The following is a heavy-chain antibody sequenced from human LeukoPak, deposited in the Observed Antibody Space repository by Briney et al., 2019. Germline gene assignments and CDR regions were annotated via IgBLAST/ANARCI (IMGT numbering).Heavy chain of an antibody. CDR1: GYTLTELS. CDR3: ATDLRLARQYYYCGMDV. V-gene: IGHV1-24*01. J-gene: IGHJ6*02. CDR2: FDPEDGET. Sequence: ASVKVSCKVSGYTLTELSMHWVRQAPGKGLEWMGGFDPEDGETIYAQKFQGRVTMTEDTSTDTAYMELSSLRSEDTAVYYCATDLRLARQYYYCGMDVWGQGTTVTVSS.